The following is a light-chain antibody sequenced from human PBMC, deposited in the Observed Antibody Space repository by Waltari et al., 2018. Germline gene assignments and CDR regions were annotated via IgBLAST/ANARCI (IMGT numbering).Light chain of an antibody. V-gene: IGLV1-44*01. CDR3: AVWDDSLNVWV. Sequence: QSVLTQPPSASGTPGQRVTISCSGSNSNIGRNTVNWYQQLPGTAPKLHIYSNNQRPSGVPDPFSGSKSGTSASLAISGLQSEDEADYYCAVWDDSLNVWVFGGGTKLTVL. J-gene: IGLJ3*02. CDR1: NSNIGRNT. CDR2: SNN.